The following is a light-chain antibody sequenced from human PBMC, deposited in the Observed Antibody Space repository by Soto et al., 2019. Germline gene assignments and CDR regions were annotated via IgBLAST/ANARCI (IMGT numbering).Light chain of an antibody. J-gene: IGLJ2*01. V-gene: IGLV2-23*01. CDR1: SSDVGSYNL. CDR2: EDT. CDR3: CSYAGTYRV. Sequence: QSALTQPASVSGAPGQSITISCTGTSSDVGSYNLVSWYQQHPGKAPKLMIYEDTKRPSGVSNRFSGSKSGNTASLTISGLQAEDEADYYCCSYAGTYRVFGGGTKVTVL.